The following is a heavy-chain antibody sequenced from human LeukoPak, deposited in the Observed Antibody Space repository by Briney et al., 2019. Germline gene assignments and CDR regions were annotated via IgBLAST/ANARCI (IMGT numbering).Heavy chain of an antibody. J-gene: IGHJ4*02. CDR1: GFTFSESW. D-gene: IGHD1-1*01. V-gene: IGHV3-7*03. Sequence: GGSLRLSCVVSGFTFSESWMSWVRQAPGKGLGWVASLNLDGSEKYYVDSVKGRFTLSRDNAENSLYLQMDSLRVEDTAVYYCAKGKRYPDYWGQGTLVTVSS. CDR3: AKGKRYPDY. CDR2: LNLDGSEK.